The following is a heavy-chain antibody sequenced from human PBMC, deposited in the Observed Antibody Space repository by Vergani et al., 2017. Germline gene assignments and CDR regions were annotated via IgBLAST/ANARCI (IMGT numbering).Heavy chain of an antibody. V-gene: IGHV4-38-2*01. CDR2: IYHSGST. J-gene: IGHJ4*02. CDR3: TRQPQERASGPPSVPT. D-gene: IGHD5-12*01. Sequence: QVQLQESGAGLVEPSETLSLTCAVSGYYIRNGYYWGWIRQPPGKGLEWIGSIYHSGSTHYNPSLKSRVTISVDTSKNDFSLKVPSVTAADTAVYYCTRQPQERASGPPSVPTWGQG. CDR1: GYYIRNGYY.